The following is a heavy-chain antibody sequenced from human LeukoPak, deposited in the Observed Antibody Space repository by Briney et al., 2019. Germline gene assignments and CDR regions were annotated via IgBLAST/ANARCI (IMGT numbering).Heavy chain of an antibody. Sequence: PSQTLSLTCTVSGGSISSGSYYWSWIRQPAGKGLEWIGRIYTSGSTNYNPSLKSRVTISVDTSKNQFSLKLSSVTAADTAVYYCARAFAPYNLFDYWGQGTLVTVSS. CDR2: IYTSGST. CDR1: GGSISSGSYY. CDR3: ARAFAPYNLFDY. D-gene: IGHD1-1*01. J-gene: IGHJ4*02. V-gene: IGHV4-61*02.